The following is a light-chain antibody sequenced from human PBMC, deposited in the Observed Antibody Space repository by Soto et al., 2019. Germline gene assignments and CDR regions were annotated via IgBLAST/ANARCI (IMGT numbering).Light chain of an antibody. J-gene: IGKJ2*01. CDR3: QQRSNWPPYT. V-gene: IGKV3-11*01. Sequence: EIVLTQSPATLSFSPGERATLSCRASQSVSSYLAWYQQKPGQAPRLLIYDASNRATGIPARFSGSGSGTDFTLTISRLEPEDFAVYSCQQRSNWPPYTVGQGTKLEIK. CDR2: DAS. CDR1: QSVSSY.